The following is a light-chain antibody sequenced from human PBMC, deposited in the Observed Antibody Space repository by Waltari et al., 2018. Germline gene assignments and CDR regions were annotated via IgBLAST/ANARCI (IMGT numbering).Light chain of an antibody. Sequence: HSILTQPPSVSGAPGQTVTISCTGNDTNIGARYDVHWYQQVPGSAPKVPIYAHRNRPSGVPDRFSGSTSGTSASLAITGLQADDEADYYCQSYDSSLSATVFGGGTRLTVL. CDR3: QSYDSSLSATV. CDR2: AHR. J-gene: IGLJ3*02. CDR1: DTNIGARYD. V-gene: IGLV1-40*01.